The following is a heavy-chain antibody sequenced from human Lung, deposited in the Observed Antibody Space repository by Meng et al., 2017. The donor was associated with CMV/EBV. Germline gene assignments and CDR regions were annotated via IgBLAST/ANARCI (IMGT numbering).Heavy chain of an antibody. Sequence: QVELRESGPALVQPSETLSLTCAVSGDSITNHNWWAWVRQPPGKGLEWIGEIPHRGSSAYNPSLKSRVSMSIDKSKNQFSLKLTSVAAADTAVYHCLRRSGGSVWGQGTLVTVSS. CDR1: GDSITNHNW. CDR2: IPHRGSS. D-gene: IGHD3-10*01. V-gene: IGHV4-4*02. CDR3: LRRSGGSV. J-gene: IGHJ1*01.